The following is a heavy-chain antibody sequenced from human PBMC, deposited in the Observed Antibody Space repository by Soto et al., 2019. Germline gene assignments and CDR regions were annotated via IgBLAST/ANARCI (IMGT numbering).Heavy chain of an antibody. V-gene: IGHV3-74*01. CDR2: IKNDGTA. CDR3: AKDRHYRIPYYYYYMAV. J-gene: IGHJ6*03. D-gene: IGHD4-4*01. CDR1: GGTIVDLG. Sequence: VGLQRHSWAASGGTIVDLGMRWIRNEQGKGLVWVSRIKNDGTASYADSVEGRFTISRDNSKNTLYLQMNSLRAEDTAVYYCAKDRHYRIPYYYYYMAVWGKGTTVTVSS.